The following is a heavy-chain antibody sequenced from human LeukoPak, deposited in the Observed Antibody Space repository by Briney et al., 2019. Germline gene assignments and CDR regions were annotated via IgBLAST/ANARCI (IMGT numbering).Heavy chain of an antibody. V-gene: IGHV5-51*01. CDR1: GYTFTSFW. Sequence: GESLKISCKASGYTFTSFWIGWVRQMPGKGLEWIGIIYPGDSDTRYSPSFQGQVTISVVKSITTAYLQWSSLKASDTAMYYCASGSGYSGDFDTWGQGTTVTVSS. CDR3: ASGSGYSGDFDT. D-gene: IGHD3-3*01. J-gene: IGHJ3*02. CDR2: IYPGDSDT.